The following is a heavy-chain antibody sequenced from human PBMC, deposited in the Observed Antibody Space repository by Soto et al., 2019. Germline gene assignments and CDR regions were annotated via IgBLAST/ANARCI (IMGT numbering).Heavy chain of an antibody. CDR1: GGSISSGGYY. CDR2: IYHSGNT. CDR3: ARVGISSSDAFDI. Sequence: SETLSLTCSVSGGSISSGGYYWSWIRQLPGKGLEWIGYIYHSGNTYYNSSLKSRLTISVDTSKNQFSLKLTSVTAADTAVYYCARVGISSSDAFDIWGQGTMVTVSS. V-gene: IGHV4-31*03. J-gene: IGHJ3*02. D-gene: IGHD6-6*01.